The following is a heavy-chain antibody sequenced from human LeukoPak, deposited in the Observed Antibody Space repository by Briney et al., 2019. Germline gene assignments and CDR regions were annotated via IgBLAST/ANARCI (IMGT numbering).Heavy chain of an antibody. Sequence: GGSLRLSCAASGFTSSSYGMHWVRQAPGKGLEWVAVISYDGSNKYYADSVEGRFTISRDNSKNTLYLQMNSLRAEDTAVYYCAKDPSIAAHTVDYWGQGTLVTVSS. CDR1: GFTSSSYG. CDR2: ISYDGSNK. D-gene: IGHD6-6*01. J-gene: IGHJ4*02. V-gene: IGHV3-30*18. CDR3: AKDPSIAAHTVDY.